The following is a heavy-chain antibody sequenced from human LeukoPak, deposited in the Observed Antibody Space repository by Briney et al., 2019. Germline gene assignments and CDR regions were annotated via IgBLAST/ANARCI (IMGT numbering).Heavy chain of an antibody. CDR2: ISGSGGST. CDR3: ARQLFGWLLWGAFDI. D-gene: IGHD3-9*01. J-gene: IGHJ3*02. CDR1: GFTFSSYA. V-gene: IGHV3-23*01. Sequence: GGSLRLSCAASGFTFSSYAMSWVRQAPGKGLEWVSAISGSGGSTYYADSVKGRFTISRDNSKNTLYLQMNSLRAEDTAVYYCARQLFGWLLWGAFDIWGQGTMVTVSS.